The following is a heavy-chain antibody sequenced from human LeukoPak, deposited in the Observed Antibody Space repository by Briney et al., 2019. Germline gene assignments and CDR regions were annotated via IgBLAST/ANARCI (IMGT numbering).Heavy chain of an antibody. J-gene: IGHJ4*02. CDR2: ISYDGSNK. Sequence: GRSLRLSCAASGFTFSSYGMHWVRQAPGKGLEWVAVISYDGSNKYYADSLKGRFTISRDNSKNTLYLQMNSLRAEDTAVYYCAKELGKYLDYWGQGTLVTVSS. V-gene: IGHV3-30*18. D-gene: IGHD7-27*01. CDR1: GFTFSSYG. CDR3: AKELGKYLDY.